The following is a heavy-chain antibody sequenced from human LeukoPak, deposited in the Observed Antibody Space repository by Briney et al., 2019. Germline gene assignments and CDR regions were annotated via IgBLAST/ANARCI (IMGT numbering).Heavy chain of an antibody. Sequence: PSETLSLTCAVYGGSFNDYFWSRIRQPPGKGLEWIGEINHSGSTKYTASLKSRVAISVDTSKNQFSLKLNSVTAADTAVYFCARGHLRTGTREFDYWGQGTLVTASS. CDR1: GGSFNDYF. V-gene: IGHV4-34*01. D-gene: IGHD1-7*01. CDR3: ARGHLRTGTREFDY. J-gene: IGHJ4*02. CDR2: INHSGST.